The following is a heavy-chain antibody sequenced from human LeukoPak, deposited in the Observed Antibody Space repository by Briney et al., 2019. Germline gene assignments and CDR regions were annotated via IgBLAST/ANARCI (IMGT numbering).Heavy chain of an antibody. J-gene: IGHJ6*04. D-gene: IGHD2/OR15-2a*01. CDR3: ARHAPVEYYQHGMDV. V-gene: IGHV4-59*08. CDR2: IYYTGAT. Sequence: SETLSLTCTVSGGSISGYFWSCIRQPPGQGLEFIGYIYYTGATLYNPSLKSRVTMSVDTSKNQFSLKLSSVTAADTAVYYCARHAPVEYYQHGMDVWGKGTTVTVSS. CDR1: GGSISGYF.